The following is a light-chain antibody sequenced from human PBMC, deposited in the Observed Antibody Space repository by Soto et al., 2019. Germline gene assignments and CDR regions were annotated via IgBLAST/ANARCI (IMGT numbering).Light chain of an antibody. CDR3: SSYTSSSTRV. CDR1: SSDVGGYNY. Sequence: QSALTQPASVSGSPGQSITISCTGTSSDVGGYNYVSWYQQHPGKAPKLMIYEVSNRPSGVSNRFSGSKSGNTASLTISGLTAEDEADYYFSSYTSSSTRVFGGGTKLTVL. J-gene: IGLJ3*02. V-gene: IGLV2-14*01. CDR2: EVS.